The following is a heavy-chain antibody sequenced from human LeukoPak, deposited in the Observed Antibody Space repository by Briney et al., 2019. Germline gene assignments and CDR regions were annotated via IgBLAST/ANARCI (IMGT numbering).Heavy chain of an antibody. Sequence: AGSLRLSCAAPGFTFSDYYMRWIGQAPGKGREWVSYISSRGSTIDYAYSRKGRFTISRDNAKNSLYLQMNSLRAEETGVYYCARVDSVVVVTRHYYMGVWGKGTTVTISS. CDR2: ISSRGSTI. D-gene: IGHD2-21*02. CDR1: GFTFSDYY. CDR3: ARVDSVVVVTRHYYMGV. J-gene: IGHJ6*03. V-gene: IGHV3-11*01.